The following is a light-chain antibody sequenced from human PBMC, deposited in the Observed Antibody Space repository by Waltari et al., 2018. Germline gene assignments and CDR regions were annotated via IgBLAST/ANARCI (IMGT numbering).Light chain of an antibody. CDR3: QQHNNSPRT. V-gene: IGKV1-33*01. Sequence: DIQMTQSPSSLSASVGDRVTITCRASQGISNWLAWYQQKPGKAPNLLIYRASNFETGVPSRFSGSGSGTDFTLTISSLQPEDIATYYCQQHNNSPRTFGQGTKVEIK. CDR1: QGISNW. CDR2: RAS. J-gene: IGKJ1*01.